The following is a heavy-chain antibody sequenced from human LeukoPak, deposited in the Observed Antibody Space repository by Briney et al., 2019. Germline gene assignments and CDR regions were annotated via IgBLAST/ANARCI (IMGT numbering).Heavy chain of an antibody. CDR2: IYYSGRT. CDR1: GGSISIGGYY. CDR3: ASKYYYDSSGFFDY. J-gene: IGHJ4*02. V-gene: IGHV4-31*03. Sequence: SETLSLTCTVSGGSISIGGYYWSWIRQHPGKGLEWTGYIYYSGRTYYNPSLKSRVTISVDTSKNQFSLKLSSVTAADTAVYYCASKYYYDSSGFFDYWGQGTLVTVSS. D-gene: IGHD3-22*01.